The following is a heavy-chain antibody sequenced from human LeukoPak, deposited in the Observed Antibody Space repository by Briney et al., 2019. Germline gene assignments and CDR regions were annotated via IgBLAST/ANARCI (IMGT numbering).Heavy chain of an antibody. CDR1: GFTFSSYA. CDR2: ISYDGSNK. Sequence: GGSLRLSCAASGFTFSSYAMHWVRQAPGKGLEWVAVISYDGSNKYYADSVKGRFTISRDNSKNTLYLQMNNLTTEDTATYYCAREKFDSWGQGTLVTVSP. CDR3: AREKFDS. V-gene: IGHV3-30-3*01. J-gene: IGHJ5*01.